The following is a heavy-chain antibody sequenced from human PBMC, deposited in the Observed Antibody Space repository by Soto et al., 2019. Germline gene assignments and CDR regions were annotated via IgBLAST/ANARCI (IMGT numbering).Heavy chain of an antibody. V-gene: IGHV4-34*01. D-gene: IGHD3-10*01. CDR3: ARGIKSSP. CDR2: INHSGST. Sequence: TSETLSLTCAVYGGSFSGYYWSWIRQPPGKGLEWIGEINHSGSTNYNPSLKSRVTISVDTSKNQFSLKLSSVTAADTAVYYCARGIKSSPWGQGTLVTVSS. CDR1: GGSFSGYY. J-gene: IGHJ5*02.